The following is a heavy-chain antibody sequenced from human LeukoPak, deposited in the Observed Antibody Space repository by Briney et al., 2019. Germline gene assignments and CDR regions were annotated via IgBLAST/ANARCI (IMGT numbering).Heavy chain of an antibody. D-gene: IGHD1-26*01. CDR3: ATGNSGTDY. CDR2: IRGKANSYAT. Sequence: GGSLRLSCAASGFTFSGSAMYWVRQASAKGPEWVGLIRGKANSYATAYAASVKGRFTISRDDSKNTAYLQMNSLKTEDTALYYCATGNSGTDYWGQGTLVTVSS. J-gene: IGHJ4*02. V-gene: IGHV3-73*01. CDR1: GFTFSGSA.